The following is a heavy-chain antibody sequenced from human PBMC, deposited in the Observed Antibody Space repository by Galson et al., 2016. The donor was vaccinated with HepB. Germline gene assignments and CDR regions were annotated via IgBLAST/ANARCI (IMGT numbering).Heavy chain of an antibody. Sequence: SLRLSCAASGFTFSNYWMHWVRQAPGKGLVWVSHITIDGSTTTYADSVKGRFTISRDNAKNTLYLQMNSLRVEDTAVYYCARDLWRGGRIDYWGQGTLVTVSS. CDR3: ARDLWRGGRIDY. CDR1: GFTFSNYW. D-gene: IGHD4-23*01. V-gene: IGHV3-74*01. CDR2: ITIDGSTT. J-gene: IGHJ4*02.